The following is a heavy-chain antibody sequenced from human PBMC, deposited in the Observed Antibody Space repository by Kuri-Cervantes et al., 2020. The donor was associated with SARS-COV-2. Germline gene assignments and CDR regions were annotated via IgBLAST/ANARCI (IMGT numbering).Heavy chain of an antibody. Sequence: GESLKISCAASGFTLSSYAMSWVRQAPGKGLEWVSAISGSGGSTYYADSVKGRFTISRDNAKNSLYLQMNSLRAEDTALYYCAKDRAGSGYSSSWYGGPLDYWGQGTLVTVSS. CDR1: GFTLSSYA. J-gene: IGHJ4*02. CDR3: AKDRAGSGYSSSWYGGPLDY. CDR2: ISGSGGST. D-gene: IGHD6-13*01. V-gene: IGHV3-23*01.